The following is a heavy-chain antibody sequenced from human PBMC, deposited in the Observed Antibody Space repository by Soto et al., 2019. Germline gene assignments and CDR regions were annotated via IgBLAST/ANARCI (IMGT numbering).Heavy chain of an antibody. CDR3: GRHDWLYYFLAIKY. V-gene: IGHV4-39*01. D-gene: IGHD3-16*01. J-gene: IGHJ4*02. Sequence: QLQLQESGPGLVKPSETLSLTCIVSGGSLSSSSYYWAWIRQPPGKGLERIGTIYYNGNTYYNPSLXRXVTXSLDTSKTEFSLKPSSVPATDTSVYYCGRHDWLYYFLAIKYWGQGTLATVSS. CDR2: IYYNGNT. CDR1: GGSLSSSSYY.